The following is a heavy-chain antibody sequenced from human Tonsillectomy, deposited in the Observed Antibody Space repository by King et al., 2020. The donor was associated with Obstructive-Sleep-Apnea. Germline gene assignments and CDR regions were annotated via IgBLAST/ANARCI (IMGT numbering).Heavy chain of an antibody. D-gene: IGHD6-19*01. V-gene: IGHV3-30-3*01. CDR2: ISYDGSNK. J-gene: IGHJ4*02. CDR1: GFTFSSYA. Sequence: VQLVESGGGVVQPGRSLRLSCAASGFTFSSYAMHWVRQAPGKGLEWVAVISYDGSNKYYADSVKGRFTISRDNSKNTLYLQMNSLRAEDTAVYYCARDRQQRLVSGFDYWGQGTLVTVSS. CDR3: ARDRQQRLVSGFDY.